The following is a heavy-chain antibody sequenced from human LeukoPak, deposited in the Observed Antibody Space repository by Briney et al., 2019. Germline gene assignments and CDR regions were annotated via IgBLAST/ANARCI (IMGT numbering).Heavy chain of an antibody. V-gene: IGHV4-59*01. J-gene: IGHJ6*02. D-gene: IGHD3-22*01. CDR2: IYYSGST. Sequence: PSETLSLTCTVSGGSISSYYWSWIRQPPGKGLEWIGYIYYSGSTNYNPSLKSRVTISVDTSKNQSSLKLSSVTAADTAVYYCARGVGVVVSYYYYGMDVWGQGTTVTVSS. CDR3: ARGVGVVVSYYYYGMDV. CDR1: GGSISSYY.